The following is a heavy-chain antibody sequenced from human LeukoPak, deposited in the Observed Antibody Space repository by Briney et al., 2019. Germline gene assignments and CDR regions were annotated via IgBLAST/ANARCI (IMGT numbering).Heavy chain of an antibody. D-gene: IGHD3-3*01. CDR1: GFTYSSYA. J-gene: IGHJ4*02. V-gene: IGHV3-23*01. CDR2: ISGSGGST. CDR3: AKESRYDFWSGYLYYFDY. Sequence: GGSLRLSCAASGFTYSSYAMSWVRQAPGKGLEWVSAISGSGGSTYYADSVKGRFTISRDNSKNTLYLQMNSLRAEDTAVYYCAKESRYDFWSGYLYYFDYWGQGTLVTVSS.